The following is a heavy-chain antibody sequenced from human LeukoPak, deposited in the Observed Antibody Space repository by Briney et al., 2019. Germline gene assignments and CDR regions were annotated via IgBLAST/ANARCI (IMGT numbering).Heavy chain of an antibody. Sequence: QSGGSLRLSCAASGFTFGSYYMHWVLQGPGKGLVWVSRISTDGSTTNHADSVKGRFTISRDNAKNTLYLQMNSLRAEDTAVYYCARPWCTGGNCPNGLNYWGRGTLVTVSS. V-gene: IGHV3-74*01. CDR2: ISTDGSTT. CDR1: GFTFGSYY. J-gene: IGHJ4*02. CDR3: ARPWCTGGNCPNGLNY. D-gene: IGHD2-15*01.